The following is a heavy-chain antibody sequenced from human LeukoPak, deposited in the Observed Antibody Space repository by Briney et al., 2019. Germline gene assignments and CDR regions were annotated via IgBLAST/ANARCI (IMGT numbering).Heavy chain of an antibody. CDR3: AKGGYYYDSSGSLRA. J-gene: IGHJ5*02. CDR2: ISYGGSNK. V-gene: IGHV3-30*18. Sequence: GGSLRLSCAASGFTFSSYGMHWVRQAPGKGLEWVAVISYGGSNKYYADSVKGRFTISRDNSKNTLYLQMNSLRAEDTAVYYCAKGGYYYDSSGSLRAWGQGTLVTVSS. CDR1: GFTFSSYG. D-gene: IGHD3-22*01.